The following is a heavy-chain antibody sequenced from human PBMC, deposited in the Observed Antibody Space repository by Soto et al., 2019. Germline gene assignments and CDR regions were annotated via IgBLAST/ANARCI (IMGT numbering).Heavy chain of an antibody. CDR1: GFTFSTYP. Sequence: HPVVSLRLSSAASGFTFSTYPMSWLRQAPGKGLEWVSAISGSGGSTYYADSVKGRFTISRDNSKNTLYLQMNSLRAEDTAVYYCATLPLELRFLEWLFQGDYWGQGT. CDR3: ATLPLELRFLEWLFQGDY. D-gene: IGHD3-3*01. CDR2: ISGSGGST. J-gene: IGHJ4*02. V-gene: IGHV3-23*01.